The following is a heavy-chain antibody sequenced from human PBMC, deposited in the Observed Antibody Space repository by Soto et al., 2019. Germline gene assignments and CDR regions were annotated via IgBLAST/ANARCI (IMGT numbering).Heavy chain of an antibody. CDR2: ISYDGSNK. V-gene: IGHV3-30*18. J-gene: IGHJ6*02. CDR3: AKDRLAARRYYYYYYGMDV. D-gene: IGHD6-6*01. CDR1: GFTFSSYG. Sequence: AGGALRLSCAASGFTFSSYGMHWVRQAPGKGLEWVAVISYDGSNKYYADSAKGRFTISRDNSKNTLYLQMNSLRAEDTAVYYCAKDRLAARRYYYYYYGMDVWGQGTTVTVSS.